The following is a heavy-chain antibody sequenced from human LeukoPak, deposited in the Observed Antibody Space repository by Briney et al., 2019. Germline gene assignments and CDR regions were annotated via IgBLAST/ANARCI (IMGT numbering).Heavy chain of an antibody. Sequence: SSETLSLTCTVSGGSISSSNYYWGWIRQPPGKGLEWIGSIYYSGSTNYNPSLKSRVTISVDTSKNQSSLKLSSVTAADTAVYYCARVTPESSSGRLLSRGNWFDPWGQGTLVTVSS. CDR2: IYYSGST. CDR3: ARVTPESSSGRLLSRGNWFDP. V-gene: IGHV4-39*07. CDR1: GGSISSSNYY. J-gene: IGHJ5*02. D-gene: IGHD6-19*01.